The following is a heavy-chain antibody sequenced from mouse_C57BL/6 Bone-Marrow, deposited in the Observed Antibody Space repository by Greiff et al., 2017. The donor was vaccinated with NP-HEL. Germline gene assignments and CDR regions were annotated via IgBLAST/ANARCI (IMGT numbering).Heavy chain of an antibody. V-gene: IGHV5-6*01. Sequence: HLVESGGDLVKPGGSLKLSCAASGFTFSSYGMSWVRQTPDKRLEWVATISSGGSYTYYPDSVKGRFTISRDKAKNTLYLQMSSLKSEDTAMYYCARHYYSNYFDYWGQGTTLTVSS. CDR3: ARHYYSNYFDY. CDR1: GFTFSSYG. D-gene: IGHD2-5*01. J-gene: IGHJ2*01. CDR2: ISSGGSYT.